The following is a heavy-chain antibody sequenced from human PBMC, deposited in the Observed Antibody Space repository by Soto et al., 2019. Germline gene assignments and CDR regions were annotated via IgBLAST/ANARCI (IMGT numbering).Heavy chain of an antibody. J-gene: IGHJ4*02. CDR1: GYSFNTYG. CDR3: AREVVMVPTPGGDY. D-gene: IGHD2-8*01. Sequence: QVVLVQSGPEVKRPGASVKLSCKASGYSFNTYGVAWVRQAPGQGLERMGWMSGYNGNFMYAEKLEERVDMTTDASSNTAYMELRSLRSDDTAIYYCAREVVMVPTPGGDYWGQGTLVTVSS. V-gene: IGHV1-18*04. CDR2: MSGYNGNF.